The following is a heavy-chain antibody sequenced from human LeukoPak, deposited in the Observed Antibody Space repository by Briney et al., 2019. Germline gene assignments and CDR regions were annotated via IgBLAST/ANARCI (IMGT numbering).Heavy chain of an antibody. Sequence: GGSLRLSCAASGFTFSSYWMSWVRQAPGKGLEWVANIKQDGSEKYYVDSVKGRFTISRDNAKNSLYLQMNSLRAEDTAVYYCARVKMTTVPSKYAFDIWGQGTMVTASS. V-gene: IGHV3-7*01. D-gene: IGHD4-17*01. CDR3: ARVKMTTVPSKYAFDI. J-gene: IGHJ3*02. CDR1: GFTFSSYW. CDR2: IKQDGSEK.